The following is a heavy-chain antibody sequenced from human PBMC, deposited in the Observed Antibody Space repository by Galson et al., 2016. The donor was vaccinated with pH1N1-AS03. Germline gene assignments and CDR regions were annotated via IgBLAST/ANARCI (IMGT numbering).Heavy chain of an antibody. J-gene: IGHJ4*02. Sequence: SLRLSCAASGFGFNIYAMSWVRQAPGKGLQWVSGISGSGAGIYYADSLKGRFSISRDNSRNTLYLQVNGLRAEDTAVYFCAAGSLQQLAYYFTYPGQGTLVNVSS. CDR1: GFGFNIYA. CDR3: AAGSLQQLAYYFTY. CDR2: ISGSGAGI. V-gene: IGHV3-23*01. D-gene: IGHD6-13*01.